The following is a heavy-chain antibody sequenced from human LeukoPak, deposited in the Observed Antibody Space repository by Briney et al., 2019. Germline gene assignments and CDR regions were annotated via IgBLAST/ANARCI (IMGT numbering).Heavy chain of an antibody. D-gene: IGHD2-15*01. CDR1: GFTVSSNS. J-gene: IGHJ6*03. CDR3: AKNGDRGAYCSGGSCYPYYYYNMDV. V-gene: IGHV3-23*01. CDR2: ISSTGATA. Sequence: GGSLRLSCTVSGFTVSSNSMSWVRQAPGKGLEWVSAISSTGATAYYADSVKGRFTISRDNSKNTLYLQMNSLRAEDTAIYYCAKNGDRGAYCSGGSCYPYYYYNMDVWGKGTTVTISS.